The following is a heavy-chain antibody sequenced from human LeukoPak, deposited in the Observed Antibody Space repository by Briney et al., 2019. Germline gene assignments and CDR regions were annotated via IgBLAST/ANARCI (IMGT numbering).Heavy chain of an antibody. CDR3: ARDPPAVTTNTYG. CDR1: GITFSDNY. J-gene: IGHJ4*02. Sequence: GGSLRLSCAASGITFSDNYMNWVRQAPGKGLEWISLIYSGGTTSYADSVKGRFTNSRDDSKNTLYLQMNNLRADDTAVYYCARDPPAVTTNTYGWGQGTLVTVSS. CDR2: IYSGGTT. D-gene: IGHD4-11*01. V-gene: IGHV3-66*01.